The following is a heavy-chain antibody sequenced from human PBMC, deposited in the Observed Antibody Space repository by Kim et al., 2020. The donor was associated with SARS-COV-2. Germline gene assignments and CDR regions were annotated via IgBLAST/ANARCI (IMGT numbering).Heavy chain of an antibody. D-gene: IGHD1-26*01. CDR2: IYYSGST. CDR1: GGSISSGDYY. CDR3: AREIVGVTGADY. Sequence: SETLSLTCTVSGGSISSGDYYWSWIRQPPGKGLEWIGYIYYSGSTYYNPSLKSRVTISVDTSKNQFSLKLSSVTAADTAVYYCAREIVGVTGADYWGQGTLVTVSS. V-gene: IGHV4-30-4*01. J-gene: IGHJ4*02.